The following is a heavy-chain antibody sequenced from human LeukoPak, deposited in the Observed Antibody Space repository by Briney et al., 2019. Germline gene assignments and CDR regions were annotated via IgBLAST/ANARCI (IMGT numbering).Heavy chain of an antibody. V-gene: IGHV4-30-4*02. Sequence: SETLSLTCTVSGGSISSGDYYWSWIRQPPGKGLEWIGYIYYSGSTYYNPSLKSRVTISVDTSKNQFSLKLSSVTAADTAVYYCARDLQGDSSGWFHHLSHWFDPWGQGTLVTVSS. CDR1: GGSISSGDYY. CDR2: IYYSGST. CDR3: ARDLQGDSSGWFHHLSHWFDP. D-gene: IGHD6-19*01. J-gene: IGHJ5*02.